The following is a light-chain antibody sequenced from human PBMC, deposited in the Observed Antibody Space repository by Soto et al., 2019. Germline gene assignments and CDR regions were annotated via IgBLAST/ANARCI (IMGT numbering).Light chain of an antibody. V-gene: IGKV1-39*01. Sequence: DIQMKQYPSSLSASVGDRVTITCRASQTITNYLNWYQQQSGKAPKLLIYATDTLQSGVPSRFSGSGSGTDYTLTISSLQPEDFATYYCQQSYNTPQTFVQGTKVDIK. CDR1: QTITNY. CDR2: ATD. CDR3: QQSYNTPQT. J-gene: IGKJ1*01.